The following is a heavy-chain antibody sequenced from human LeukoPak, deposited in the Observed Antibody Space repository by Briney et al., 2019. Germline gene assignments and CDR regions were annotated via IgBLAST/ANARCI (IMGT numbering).Heavy chain of an antibody. V-gene: IGHV3-21*01. Sequence: PGGSLRLSCAASGFTFSSYSMNWVRQAPGKGLEWVSSISSSSSYIYYADSVKGRFTICRENAKNSLYLQINSLRDEYTAVYYCARDTYMTTVTRSWYYYYYYGMDVWGKGTTVTVSS. CDR2: ISSSSSYI. D-gene: IGHD4-17*01. CDR1: GFTFSSYS. J-gene: IGHJ6*04. CDR3: ARDTYMTTVTRSWYYYYYYGMDV.